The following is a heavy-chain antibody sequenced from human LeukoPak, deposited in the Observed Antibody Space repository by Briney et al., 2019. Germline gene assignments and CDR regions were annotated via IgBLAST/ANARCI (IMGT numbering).Heavy chain of an antibody. J-gene: IGHJ4*02. CDR1: GFTFSSYA. V-gene: IGHV3-23*01. CDR3: TTYGSGRKFDY. CDR2: ISGSGGST. D-gene: IGHD3-10*01. Sequence: QPGGSLRLSCAASGFTFSSYAMSWVRQAPGKGLEWVSAISGSGGSTYYADSVKGRFTISRDNSKNTLYLQMNSLKSEDTAVYYCTTYGSGRKFDYWGQGILVTVSS.